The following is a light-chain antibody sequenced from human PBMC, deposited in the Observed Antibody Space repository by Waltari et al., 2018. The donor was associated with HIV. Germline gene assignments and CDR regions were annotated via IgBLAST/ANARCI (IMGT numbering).Light chain of an antibody. J-gene: IGLJ2*01. CDR1: NIGSKS. CDR3: QVWDTNTDQYVI. V-gene: IGLV3-21*01. CDR2: HDT. Sequence: SYVLTQSPSVSVAPGKTARITCGGKNIGSKSVNWYQQQPGQAPVMVLYHDTDRPSGIPDRFSGSNSEDTATLTIRRVEAGDEADYYCQVWDTNTDQYVIFGGGTNLAV.